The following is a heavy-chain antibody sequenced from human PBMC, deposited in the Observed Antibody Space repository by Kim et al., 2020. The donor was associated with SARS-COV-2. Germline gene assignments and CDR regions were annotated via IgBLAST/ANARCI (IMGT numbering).Heavy chain of an antibody. CDR3: ARETRNPYCSSTSCYRVNWFDP. CDR1: GGTFSSYA. D-gene: IGHD2-2*02. V-gene: IGHV1-69*13. J-gene: IGHJ5*02. Sequence: SVKVSCKASGGTFSSYAISWVRQAPGQGLEWMGGIIPIFGTANYAQKFQGRVTITADESTSTAYMELSSLRSEDTAVYYCARETRNPYCSSTSCYRVNWFDPWGQGTLVTVSS. CDR2: IIPIFGTA.